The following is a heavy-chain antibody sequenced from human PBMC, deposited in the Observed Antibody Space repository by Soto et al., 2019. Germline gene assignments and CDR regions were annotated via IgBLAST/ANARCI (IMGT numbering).Heavy chain of an antibody. CDR1: GFSISSAW. CDR2: IKTKTQGETT. D-gene: IGHD6-19*01. CDR3: TTGSVDGY. Sequence: EVQLVESGGGLVKPGGSLRLSCAASGFSISSAWMNWVRQAPGKGLEWVGRIKTKTQGETTDYPAPVKGRLTISRDDSKNTLYLQMNSLKMEDTAVYYCTTGSVDGYWGQGTLVTVSS. J-gene: IGHJ4*02. V-gene: IGHV3-15*07.